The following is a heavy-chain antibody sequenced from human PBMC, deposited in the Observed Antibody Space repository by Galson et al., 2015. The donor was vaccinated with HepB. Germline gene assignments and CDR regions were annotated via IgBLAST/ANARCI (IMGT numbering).Heavy chain of an antibody. J-gene: IGHJ6*02. Sequence: SLRLSCAASGFTFSSYAMHWVRQAPGKGLEWVAVISYDGSNKYYADSVKGRFTISRDNSKNTLYLQMNSLRAEDTAVYYCARDQVAAAGTSTGYYYGMDVWGQGTTVTVSS. CDR3: ARDQVAAAGTSTGYYYGMDV. CDR1: GFTFSSYA. CDR2: ISYDGSNK. V-gene: IGHV3-30*04. D-gene: IGHD6-13*01.